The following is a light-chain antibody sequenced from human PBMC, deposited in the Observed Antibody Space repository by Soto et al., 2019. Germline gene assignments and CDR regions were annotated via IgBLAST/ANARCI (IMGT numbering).Light chain of an antibody. CDR3: QQLNTFPVT. CDR2: ASS. J-gene: IGKJ5*01. V-gene: IGKV1-9*01. CDR1: QGISSY. Sequence: DIQLTQSPSFLSASVGDRDTITSRASQGISSYLAWYQQTPGKAPKLLIYASSTLQSGVPSRFSGSGSGTEFTLAISSLQPEDFATYYCQQLNTFPVTFGQGTRLEIK.